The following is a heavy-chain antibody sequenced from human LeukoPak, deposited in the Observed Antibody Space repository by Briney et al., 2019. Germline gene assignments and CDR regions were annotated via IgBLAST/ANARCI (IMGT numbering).Heavy chain of an antibody. CDR2: IKQDGSEK. Sequence: PGESLRLSCAASGFTFSSYWMSWVRQAPGKGLEWVANIKQDGSEKYYVDSVKGRFTISRDNAKNSLYLQMNSLRAEDTAVYYCARDMGFGELVFDYWGQGTLVTVSS. CDR3: ARDMGFGELVFDY. CDR1: GFTFSSYW. V-gene: IGHV3-7*01. J-gene: IGHJ4*02. D-gene: IGHD3-10*01.